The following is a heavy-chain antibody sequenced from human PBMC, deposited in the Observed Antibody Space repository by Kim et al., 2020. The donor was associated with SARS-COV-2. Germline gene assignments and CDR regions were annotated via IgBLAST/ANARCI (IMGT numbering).Heavy chain of an antibody. D-gene: IGHD5-18*01. CDR3: AREIYSRGGLDY. J-gene: IGHJ4*02. Sequence: YYADSVKGRFTISRDNAKNSLYLQMNSLRAEDTAVYYCAREIYSRGGLDYWGQGTLVTVSS. V-gene: IGHV3-48*03.